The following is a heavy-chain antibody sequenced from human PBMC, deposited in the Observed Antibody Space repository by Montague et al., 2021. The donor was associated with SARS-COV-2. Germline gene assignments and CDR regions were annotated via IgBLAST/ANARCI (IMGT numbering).Heavy chain of an antibody. D-gene: IGHD6-19*01. CDR3: ARGSGWMGNAFDI. CDR2: IYYSGSI. V-gene: IGHV4-59*01. Sequence: SETLSLTCTVSGGSISSYYWSWIRQPPGKGLEWIGYIYYSGSINXNPPLKSRVTISVDTSKNQFSLKLSSVTAADTAVYYCARGSGWMGNAFDIWGQGTMVTVSS. CDR1: GGSISSYY. J-gene: IGHJ3*02.